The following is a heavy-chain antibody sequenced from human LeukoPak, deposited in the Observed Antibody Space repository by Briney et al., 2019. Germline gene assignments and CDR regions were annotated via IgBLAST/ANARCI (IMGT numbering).Heavy chain of an antibody. V-gene: IGHV4-34*01. Sequence: KPSETLSLTCAVYGGSFSGYYWSWIRQPPGKGLEWIGEINHIGSTNYNPSLKSRVTISVDTSKNQFSLKLSSVTAADTAVYYCARGYCSSTSCRYRTSSYGMDVWGKGTTVTVSS. CDR2: INHIGST. D-gene: IGHD2-2*01. CDR3: ARGYCSSTSCRYRTSSYGMDV. CDR1: GGSFSGYY. J-gene: IGHJ6*04.